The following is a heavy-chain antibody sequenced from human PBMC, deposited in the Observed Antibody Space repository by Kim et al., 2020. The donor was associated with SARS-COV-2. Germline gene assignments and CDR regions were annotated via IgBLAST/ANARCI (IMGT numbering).Heavy chain of an antibody. V-gene: IGHV4-39*01. J-gene: IGHJ5*02. Sequence: SETLSLTCTVSGGSISSSSYYWGWIRQPPGKGLEWIGSIYYSGSTYYNPSLKSRVTISVDTSKNQFSLKLSSVTAADTAVYYCARGEVGHRVWFDPWGQGTLVTVSS. CDR3: ARGEVGHRVWFDP. CDR2: IYYSGST. CDR1: GGSISSSSYY. D-gene: IGHD1-26*01.